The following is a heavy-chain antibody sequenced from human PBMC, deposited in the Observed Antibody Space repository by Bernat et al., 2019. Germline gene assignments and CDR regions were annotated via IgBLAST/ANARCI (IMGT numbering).Heavy chain of an antibody. CDR3: ARARGSGIAVAGEE. Sequence: EVQLVESGGGVVRPGGSLRLSCAASGFTFDDYGMSWVRQAPGKGLEWVSGINWNGGSTGYADSVKGRFTISRDNAKNSLYLQMDSLRAEDTALYHCARARGSGIAVAGEEWGQGTLVTVSS. D-gene: IGHD6-19*01. CDR2: INWNGGST. CDR1: GFTFDDYG. V-gene: IGHV3-20*01. J-gene: IGHJ4*02.